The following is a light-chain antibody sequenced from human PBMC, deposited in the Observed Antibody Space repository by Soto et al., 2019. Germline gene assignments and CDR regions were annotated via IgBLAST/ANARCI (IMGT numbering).Light chain of an antibody. V-gene: IGLV3-21*04. CDR2: SDT. J-gene: IGLJ2*01. CDR3: QVWDSGSADVV. CDR1: NIGSKG. Sequence: SYELTQPPSVSVAPGKKSSISGGGNNIGSKGVHWYQQKQGQAPVLVIYSDTDLPPVIPERFSGSNSTKLATLTISRVEAGDEADYYCQVWDSGSADVVFGGGTKVTVL.